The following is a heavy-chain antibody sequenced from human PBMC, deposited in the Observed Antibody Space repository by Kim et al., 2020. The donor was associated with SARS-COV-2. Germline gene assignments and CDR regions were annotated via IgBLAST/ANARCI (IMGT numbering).Heavy chain of an antibody. Sequence: GGSLRLSCAASGFTFSSYGMHWVRQAPGKGLEWVAVISYDGSNKYYADSVKGRFTISRDNSKNTLYLQMNSLRAEDTAVYYCAKDPTAMVLIYYFDYWGQGTLVTVSS. CDR2: ISYDGSNK. CDR3: AKDPTAMVLIYYFDY. CDR1: GFTFSSYG. V-gene: IGHV3-30*18. D-gene: IGHD5-18*01. J-gene: IGHJ4*02.